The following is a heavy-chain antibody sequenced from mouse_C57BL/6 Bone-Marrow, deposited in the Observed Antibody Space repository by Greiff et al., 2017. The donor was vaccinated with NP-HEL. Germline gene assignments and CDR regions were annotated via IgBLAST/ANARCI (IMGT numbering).Heavy chain of an antibody. D-gene: IGHD3-2*02. CDR2: IYPGDGDT. J-gene: IGHJ3*01. CDR3: ARSGAAQALFAY. CDR1: GYAFSSSW. V-gene: IGHV1-82*01. Sequence: VKLQQSGPELVKPGASVKISCKASGYAFSSSWMNWVKQRPGKGLEWIGRIYPGDGDTNYNGKFKGKATLTADKSSSTAYMQLSSLTSEDSAVYFCARSGAAQALFAYWGQGTLVTVSA.